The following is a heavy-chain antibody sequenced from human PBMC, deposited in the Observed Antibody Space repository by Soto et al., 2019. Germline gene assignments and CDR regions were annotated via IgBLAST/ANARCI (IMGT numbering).Heavy chain of an antibody. Sequence: QVQLVQSGAEVKKPGSSVKVSCKASGGTFSSYAISWVRQAPGQGLEWMGGIIPIFGTANYAQKFQGRVTITADEYTSTGYMELSSLRSEDTAVYYCARDPGWDDYSNSRPIQHFDYWGQGTLVTVSS. CDR1: GGTFSSYA. CDR3: ARDPGWDDYSNSRPIQHFDY. CDR2: IIPIFGTA. J-gene: IGHJ4*02. V-gene: IGHV1-69*01. D-gene: IGHD4-4*01.